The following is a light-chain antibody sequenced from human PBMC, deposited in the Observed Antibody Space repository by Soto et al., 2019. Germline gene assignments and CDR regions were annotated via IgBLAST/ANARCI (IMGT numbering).Light chain of an antibody. CDR1: QSISSY. Sequence: DIPMTQSPSSLSASVGDRVTITCRASQSISSYLNWYQQKPGKAPKLLIYAASSLQSGVPSRFSGSGCGTDLPLTISSLQTQDFANDHRQLSYCTQLTFGGGTKVEIK. J-gene: IGKJ4*01. CDR2: AAS. CDR3: QLSYCTQLT. V-gene: IGKV1-39*01.